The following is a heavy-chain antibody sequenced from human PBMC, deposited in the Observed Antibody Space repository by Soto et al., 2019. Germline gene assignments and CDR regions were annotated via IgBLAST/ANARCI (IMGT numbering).Heavy chain of an antibody. Sequence: QLQLQESGPGLVKPSETLSLTCTVSGGSISSSSYYWGWIRQPPGKGLEWIGSIYYSGSTYYNPSLKRRVTTSVDTSKNQFSLKLSSVTAADTAVYYCARLLRHNYYGMDVWGQGTTVTVSS. CDR1: GGSISSSSYY. D-gene: IGHD5-12*01. CDR2: IYYSGST. J-gene: IGHJ6*02. CDR3: ARLLRHNYYGMDV. V-gene: IGHV4-39*01.